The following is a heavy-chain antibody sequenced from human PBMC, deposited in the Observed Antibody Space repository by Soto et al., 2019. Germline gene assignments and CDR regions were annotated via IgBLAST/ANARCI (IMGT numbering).Heavy chain of an antibody. J-gene: IGHJ4*02. CDR3: ARPFVAVAGPLDY. CDR2: ISGSGGST. Sequence: EVQLLESGGGLVQPGGSLRLSCAASGFTFSSYAMSWVRQAPGKGLEWVSAISGSGGSTYYADSVKVQFTISKDNSKTTRYLQIISLSAEDTAVYDGARPFVAVAGPLDYWGQGTLVTFSS. D-gene: IGHD6-19*01. CDR1: GFTFSSYA. V-gene: IGHV3-23*01.